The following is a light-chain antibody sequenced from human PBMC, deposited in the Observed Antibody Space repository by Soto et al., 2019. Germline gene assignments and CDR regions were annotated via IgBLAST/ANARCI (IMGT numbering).Light chain of an antibody. Sequence: QAVVTQPPSASGSPGQSVTISCTGTSSDVGGYNCVSWYQQHPGKAPKLMIYEVSKRPSGVPDRFSGSKSGNTASLTVSGLQAEDEADYYCAAWDDSLSGWLFGGGTKLTVL. J-gene: IGLJ3*02. CDR3: AAWDDSLSGWL. CDR1: SSDVGGYNC. V-gene: IGLV2-8*01. CDR2: EVS.